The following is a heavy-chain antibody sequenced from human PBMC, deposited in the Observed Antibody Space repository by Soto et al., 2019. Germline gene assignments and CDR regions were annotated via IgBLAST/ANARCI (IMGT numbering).Heavy chain of an antibody. Sequence: EVQLLESGGGLVQPGGSLRLSCAASGFTFSSYAMSWVRQAPGRGLEWVSAISGSGGSTYYADSVKGRFTISRDNSKNTLSLQMNSLRAEDTAVYYCARRSSGWYFDYWGQGALVTVSS. J-gene: IGHJ4*02. CDR3: ARRSSGWYFDY. CDR2: ISGSGGST. D-gene: IGHD6-19*01. V-gene: IGHV3-23*01. CDR1: GFTFSSYA.